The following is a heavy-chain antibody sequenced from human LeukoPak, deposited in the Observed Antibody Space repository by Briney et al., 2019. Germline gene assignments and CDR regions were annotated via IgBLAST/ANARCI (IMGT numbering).Heavy chain of an antibody. CDR3: AKAIVATTDDAFDI. CDR2: ISWNSGSI. J-gene: IGHJ3*02. CDR1: GFTFDDYA. D-gene: IGHD5-12*01. Sequence: GGSLRLSCAASGFTFDDYAMHWVRQAPGKGLEWVSGISWNSGSIGYADSVKGRFTISRDNAKNSLYLQMDSLRAGDMALYYCAKAIVATTDDAFDIWGQGTMVTVSS. V-gene: IGHV3-9*03.